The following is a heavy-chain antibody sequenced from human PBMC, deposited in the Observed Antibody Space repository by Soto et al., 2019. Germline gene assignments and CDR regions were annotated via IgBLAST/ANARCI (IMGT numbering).Heavy chain of an antibody. V-gene: IGHV4-39*01. D-gene: IGHD2-15*01. CDR2: IYYSGDA. CDR3: ARNQPQRYCSGGTCRPAYGMDV. CDR1: GGSVSNKTYY. Sequence: PSETLSLTCSVSGGSVSNKTYYWSWIRQPAGKGLEWIGIIYYSGDAYYNPSLAGRLTMSVDTSNQFSLTLRSVTAADTALYYCARNQPQRYCSGGTCRPAYGMDVWGQGTTVTVSS. J-gene: IGHJ6*02.